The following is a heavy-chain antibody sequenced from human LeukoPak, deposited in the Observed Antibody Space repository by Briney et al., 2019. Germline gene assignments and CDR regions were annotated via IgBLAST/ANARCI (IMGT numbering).Heavy chain of an antibody. D-gene: IGHD3-3*01. CDR3: AKQYDFWSGPDY. V-gene: IGHV3-23*01. Sequence: GGSLRLSCAASGFTFSSYAMNWVRQAPGKGLEWVSGISGSAGSTYYADSVKGRFTISRDNSKNTLYLQMNSLRVEDTAVYYCAKQYDFWSGPDYWGQGTLVTVSS. CDR1: GFTFSSYA. J-gene: IGHJ4*02. CDR2: ISGSAGST.